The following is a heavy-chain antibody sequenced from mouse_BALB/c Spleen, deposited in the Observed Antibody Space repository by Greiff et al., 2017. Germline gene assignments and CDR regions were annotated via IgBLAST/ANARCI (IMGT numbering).Heavy chain of an antibody. CDR1: GFNIKDYY. CDR2: IDPENGDT. D-gene: IGHD1-1*01. CDR3: NAVITTVVPLDY. J-gene: IGHJ2*01. Sequence: VQLQQSGAELVRSGASVKLSCTASGFNIKDYYMHWVKQRPEQGLEWIGWIDPENGDTEYAPKFQGKATMTADTSSNTAYLQLSSLTSEDTAVYYCNAVITTVVPLDYWGQGTTLTVSS. V-gene: IGHV14-4*02.